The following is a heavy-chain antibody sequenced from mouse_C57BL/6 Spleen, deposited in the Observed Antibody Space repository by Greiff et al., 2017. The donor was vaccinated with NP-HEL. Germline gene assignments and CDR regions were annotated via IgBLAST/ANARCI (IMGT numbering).Heavy chain of an antibody. D-gene: IGHD1-1*01. CDR2: IDPSDTYT. Sequence: QVQLQQPGAELVRPGTSVKLSCKASGYTFTSYWMHWVKQRPGQGLEWIGVIDPSDTYTNYNQKFKGKATLTVDTSSSTAYMQLSSLTSEDSAVYYCARNSLYYYGSSFAYWGQGTLVTVSA. CDR1: GYTFTSYW. CDR3: ARNSLYYYGSSFAY. J-gene: IGHJ3*01. V-gene: IGHV1-59*01.